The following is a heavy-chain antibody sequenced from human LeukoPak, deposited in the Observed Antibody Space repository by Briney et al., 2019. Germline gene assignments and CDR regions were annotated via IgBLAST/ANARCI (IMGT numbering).Heavy chain of an antibody. J-gene: IGHJ3*02. CDR2: INPSGGST. Sequence: ASVKVSCKASGYTFTSYYMHWVRQAPGQGLEWMGIINPSGGSTSYAQKFQGRVTMTRDTSTSTVYMELSSLRADDTALYRCAKDLSYSCDIWGQGTKVTVSS. CDR3: AKDLSYSCDI. V-gene: IGHV1-46*01. D-gene: IGHD2-8*02. CDR1: GYTFTSYY.